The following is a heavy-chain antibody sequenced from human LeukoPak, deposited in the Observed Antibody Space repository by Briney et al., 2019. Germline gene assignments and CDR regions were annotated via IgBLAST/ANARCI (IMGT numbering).Heavy chain of an antibody. CDR3: ARGNGGYSSSSGWGFDY. Sequence: SETLSLTCTVSGGSISSSTYYWGWIRQPPGKGLEWIGEIYHSGSTNYNPPLKSRVTISVDKSKNQFSLKLSSVTAADTAVYYCARGNGGYSSSSGWGFDYWGQGTLVTVSS. V-gene: IGHV4-39*07. D-gene: IGHD6-6*01. J-gene: IGHJ4*02. CDR1: GGSISSSTYY. CDR2: IYHSGST.